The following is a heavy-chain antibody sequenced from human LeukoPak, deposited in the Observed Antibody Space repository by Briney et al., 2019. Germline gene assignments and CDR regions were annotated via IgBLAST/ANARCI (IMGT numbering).Heavy chain of an antibody. CDR2: IHYSGST. V-gene: IGHV4-59*01. CDR3: RRDGTGFNIPGAY. J-gene: IGHJ4*02. CDR1: GASISSNY. D-gene: IGHD1-14*01. Sequence: SSETLSLTCRVSGASISSNYRGWIRQPPGKGLEWIGYIHYSGSTNCNPSLKSRVTISLDTSKNQFSLKLTSVTAADTAVYYCRRDGTGFNIPGAYWGQGTLVTVSS.